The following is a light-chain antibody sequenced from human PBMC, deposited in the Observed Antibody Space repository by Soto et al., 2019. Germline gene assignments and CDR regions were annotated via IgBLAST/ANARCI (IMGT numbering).Light chain of an antibody. V-gene: IGKV3-15*01. CDR1: QSVSNN. J-gene: IGKJ4*01. CDR3: QHYNNWPLT. CDR2: FAS. Sequence: EIVMTQSPATLSVSPGERATLSCRASQSVSNNLAWYQQKPGQAPRLLIYFASTRATGIPARFSGSGSETEFTLTISRLQSEDFAVYYCQHYNNWPLTFGGGTKVETK.